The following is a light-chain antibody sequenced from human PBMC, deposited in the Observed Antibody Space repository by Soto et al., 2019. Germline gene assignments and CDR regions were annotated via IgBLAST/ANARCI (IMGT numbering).Light chain of an antibody. J-gene: IGKJ1*01. Sequence: EIVMTQSPATLSVSPGERATLSCRASQSVSSNLAWYQQKPGQAPRHLMYGVSTRATGIPARFSGSGSGTEFTLTNSSLQSEDFAVYYCQQYRGTFGQGTKVEIK. CDR3: QQYRGT. V-gene: IGKV3-15*01. CDR1: QSVSSN. CDR2: GVS.